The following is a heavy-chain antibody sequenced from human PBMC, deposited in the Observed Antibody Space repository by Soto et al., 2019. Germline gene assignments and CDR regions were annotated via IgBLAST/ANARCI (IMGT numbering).Heavy chain of an antibody. J-gene: IGHJ6*02. CDR2: ITDVGDPT. CDR1: GFTFGTYA. D-gene: IGHD5-12*01. V-gene: IGHV3-23*01. Sequence: GGSLRLSCAASGFTFGTYAMNWVRQAPGKGLEWVSTITDVGDPTYYADSVKGRFTISRDNSKNTLFLQMNSLRAEDTARYYCAKDRDIAYHLEGGFYYSGMDVWGQVTTVTVSS. CDR3: AKDRDIAYHLEGGFYYSGMDV.